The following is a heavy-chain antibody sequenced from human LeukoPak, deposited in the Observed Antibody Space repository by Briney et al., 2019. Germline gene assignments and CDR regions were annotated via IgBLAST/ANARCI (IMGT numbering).Heavy chain of an antibody. CDR1: GFTFSSYW. CDR2: IKQDGSEK. D-gene: IGHD3-22*01. CDR3: ARAPFDYDSSGYPIGNWFDP. J-gene: IGHJ5*02. Sequence: GGSLRLSCAASGFTFSSYWMSWVRQAPGKGLEWVANIKQDGSEKYYVDSVKGRFTISRDNAKNSLYLQMNSLRAEDTAVYYCARAPFDYDSSGYPIGNWFDPWGQGTLVTVSS. V-gene: IGHV3-7*01.